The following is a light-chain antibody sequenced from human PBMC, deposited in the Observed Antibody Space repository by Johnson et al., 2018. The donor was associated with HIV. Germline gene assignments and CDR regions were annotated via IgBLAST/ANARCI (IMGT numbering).Light chain of an antibody. CDR3: GTWDSRLSAAHV. V-gene: IGLV1-51*01. CDR1: SCDIADNY. J-gene: IGLJ1*01. Sequence: QSVLTQPPSVSAASGQNVTISCSGSSCDIADNYVSWHQQLPGTAPKLLIYDNNKRPSGIPDRISGSKSCTSATLGITGLQTGDEAEYYGGTWDSRLSAAHVFGTGTKVTVL. CDR2: DNN.